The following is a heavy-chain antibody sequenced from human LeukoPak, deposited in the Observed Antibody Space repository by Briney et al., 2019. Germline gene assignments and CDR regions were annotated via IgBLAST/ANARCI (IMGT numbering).Heavy chain of an antibody. CDR3: ARALSWTTESYYYMDV. J-gene: IGHJ6*03. CDR2: IYHSGST. CDR1: GYSISSGYY. Sequence: SETLSLTCAVSGYSISSGYYWGWIRQPPGKGLEWIGSIYHSGSTYYNPSLKSRVTISVDTSKNQFSLKLSSVTAADTAVYYCARALSWTTESYYYMDVWGKGTTVTVSS. V-gene: IGHV4-38-2*01. D-gene: IGHD3/OR15-3a*01.